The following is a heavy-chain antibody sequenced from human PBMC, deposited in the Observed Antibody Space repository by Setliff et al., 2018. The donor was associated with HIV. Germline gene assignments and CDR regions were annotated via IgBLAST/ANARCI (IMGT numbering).Heavy chain of an antibody. CDR1: GGSFTTYY. CDR2: FYTSGST. D-gene: IGHD1-1*01. CDR3: ARRPPLTTGREYYFDF. V-gene: IGHV4-4*09. J-gene: IGHJ4*02. Sequence: PPETLSLTCTVSGGSFTTYYWSWLRQPPGKELEWIGYFYTSGSTNYNPSLKSRVTISIDTSKNQFSLKLNAVTAADTAVYYCARRPPLTTGREYYFDFWGQGTLVTVSS.